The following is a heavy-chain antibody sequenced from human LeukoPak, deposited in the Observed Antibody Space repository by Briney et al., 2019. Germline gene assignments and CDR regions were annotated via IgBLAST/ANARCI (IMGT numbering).Heavy chain of an antibody. J-gene: IGHJ4*02. CDR1: GDSLSSDNYF. D-gene: IGHD2-2*02. Sequence: SETLSLTCTVSGDSLSSDNYFWDWIRQPPGKGLEWIGSMYYSGITYYSPPLSSRVTMSVDTSKKQFSLRLSSVTAADTAVYYCARAIETAIAPGYLDSWGQGTLVTVSS. CDR2: MYYSGIT. CDR3: ARAIETAIAPGYLDS. V-gene: IGHV4-39*01.